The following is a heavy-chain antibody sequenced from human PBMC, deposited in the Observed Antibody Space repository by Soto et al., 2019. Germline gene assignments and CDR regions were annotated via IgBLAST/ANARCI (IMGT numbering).Heavy chain of an antibody. V-gene: IGHV1-69*06. CDR3: ARVLSSYYYYYGMDV. Sequence: SVKVSCKASGGTFSRYAISWVRQAPGQGLEWMGGIIPIFGTANYAQKFQGRVTITADKSTSTAYMELSSLRSEDTAVYYCARVLSSYYYYYGMDVWGQGTTVTVSS. J-gene: IGHJ6*02. CDR1: GGTFSRYA. D-gene: IGHD2-8*02. CDR2: IIPIFGTA.